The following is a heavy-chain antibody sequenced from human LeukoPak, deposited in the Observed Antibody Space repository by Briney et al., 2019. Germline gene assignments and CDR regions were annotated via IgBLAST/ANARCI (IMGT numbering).Heavy chain of an antibody. V-gene: IGHV4-39*07. CDR2: IYYTGNT. Sequence: SDTLSLTCTVSGDSISTSKSYWGWIRQPPLKGLEWIGSIYYTGNTYYNASLKSRVTISADTSKNQFSLKLSSVTAADTAVYYCARGSQRFDYWGQGTLVTVSS. D-gene: IGHD2-15*01. CDR1: GDSISTSKSY. CDR3: ARGSQRFDY. J-gene: IGHJ4*02.